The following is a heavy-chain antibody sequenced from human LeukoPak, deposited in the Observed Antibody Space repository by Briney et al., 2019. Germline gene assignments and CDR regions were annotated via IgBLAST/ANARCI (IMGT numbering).Heavy chain of an antibody. Sequence: PGGSLRLSCAASGFTFSSYGMHWVRQAPGKGLEGVAFIRYDGSNKYYADSVKGRFTISRDNSKNTLYLQMNSLRAEDTAVYYCRVAVAGFLPSNYRGPFDYWGQGTLVTVSS. D-gene: IGHD6-19*01. V-gene: IGHV3-30*02. CDR3: RVAVAGFLPSNYRGPFDY. J-gene: IGHJ4*02. CDR1: GFTFSSYG. CDR2: IRYDGSNK.